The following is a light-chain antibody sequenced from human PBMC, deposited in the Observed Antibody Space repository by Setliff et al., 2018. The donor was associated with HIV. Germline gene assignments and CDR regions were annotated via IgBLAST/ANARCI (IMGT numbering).Light chain of an antibody. CDR1: SSYIGGYNF. V-gene: IGLV2-14*01. J-gene: IGLJ1*01. Sequence: QSALTQPASVSGSPGQSITISCTGTSSYIGGYNFVSWYQHHPGKAPKLMIYEVTNRPSGVSNRFSGSKSGNTASLTISGLQADDEADYYCSSYTSSSPYVFGTGTKVTVL. CDR2: EVT. CDR3: SSYTSSSPYV.